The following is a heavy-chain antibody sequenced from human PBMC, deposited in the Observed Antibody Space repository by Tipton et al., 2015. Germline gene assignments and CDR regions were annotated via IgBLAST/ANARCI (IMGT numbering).Heavy chain of an antibody. CDR3: ACQDYDSLTRDYQTVDY. D-gene: IGHD3-9*01. Sequence: LRLSCSVSGGSISSSSYYWGWIRQPPGKGLEWIGSIPHSGNTYYNPSLKSRVTMSRDTSKNQFSLKLTSVTAADTAVYYCACQDYDSLTRDYQTVDYWGQGTLVTVSS. J-gene: IGHJ4*02. CDR2: IPHSGNT. V-gene: IGHV4-39*07. CDR1: GGSISSSSYY.